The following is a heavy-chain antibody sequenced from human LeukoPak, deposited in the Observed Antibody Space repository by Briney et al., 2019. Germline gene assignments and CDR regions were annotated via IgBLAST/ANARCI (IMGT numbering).Heavy chain of an antibody. CDR1: GYTFTSYG. CDR3: AREGTYYYDSSGSNFDY. V-gene: IGHV1-18*01. D-gene: IGHD3-22*01. CDR2: ISAYNGNT. Sequence: GASVEVSCKASGYTFTSYGISWVRQAPGQGLEWMGWISAYNGNTNYAQKVQGRVTMTTDTSTSTAYMELRSLRSDDTAVYYCAREGTYYYDSSGSNFDYWGQGTLVTVSS. J-gene: IGHJ4*02.